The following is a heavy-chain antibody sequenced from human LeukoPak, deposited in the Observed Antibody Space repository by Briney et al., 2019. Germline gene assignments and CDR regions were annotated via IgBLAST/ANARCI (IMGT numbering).Heavy chain of an antibody. Sequence: PSETLSLTCTVSGGSISSSSYYWGWIRQPPGKGLGWIGSIYYSGSTYYNPSLKSRVTISVDTSKNQFSLKLSSVTAADTAVYYCVSHYNDYGDYGAFDIWGQGTMVTVSS. CDR3: VSHYNDYGDYGAFDI. V-gene: IGHV4-39*01. D-gene: IGHD4-17*01. CDR1: GGSISSSSYY. CDR2: IYYSGST. J-gene: IGHJ3*02.